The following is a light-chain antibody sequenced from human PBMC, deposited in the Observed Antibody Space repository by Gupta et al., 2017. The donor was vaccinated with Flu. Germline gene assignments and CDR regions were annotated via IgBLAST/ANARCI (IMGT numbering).Light chain of an antibody. J-gene: IGLJ1*01. CDR2: EVS. CDR3: SSDAGNNNYV. V-gene: IGLV2-8*01. CDR1: SSDVGGYNF. Sequence: VAISCTGTSSDVGGYNFVSWYQQHPGRAHKLMMYEVSLRPSGVPDRFSGSKSGNTAFLTVSGLHAEDEADYYCSSDAGNNNYVCGTGTEVTVL.